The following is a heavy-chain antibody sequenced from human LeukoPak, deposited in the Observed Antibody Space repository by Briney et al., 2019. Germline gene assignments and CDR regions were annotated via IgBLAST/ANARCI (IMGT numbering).Heavy chain of an antibody. CDR3: ARDREEMVRAPYAFGI. CDR1: GFAFRKYW. J-gene: IGHJ3*02. Sequence: GGSLRLSCGACGFAFRKYWKPGVPHARGRGRVGGANQKQDERERYYAHSAKGRFSDSRDHGKSSLYLQMDRLRAEDTPVYYCARDREEMVRAPYAFGIWGQGTMVTVSS. V-gene: IGHV3-7*01. CDR2: QKQDERER. D-gene: IGHD3-10*01.